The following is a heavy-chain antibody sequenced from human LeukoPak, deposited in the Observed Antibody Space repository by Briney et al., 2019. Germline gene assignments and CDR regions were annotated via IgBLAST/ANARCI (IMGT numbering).Heavy chain of an antibody. J-gene: IGHJ4*02. CDR2: IWYDGSNK. CDR3: ARENYDSSGYFREYYFDY. CDR1: GFTFSSYG. V-gene: IGHV3-33*01. D-gene: IGHD3-22*01. Sequence: AGVSLRLSCAASGFTFSSYGMHWVRQAPGKGLEWVAVIWYDGSNKYYADSVKGRFTISRDNSKNTLYLQMNSLRAEDTAVYYCARENYDSSGYFREYYFDYWGQGTLVTVSS.